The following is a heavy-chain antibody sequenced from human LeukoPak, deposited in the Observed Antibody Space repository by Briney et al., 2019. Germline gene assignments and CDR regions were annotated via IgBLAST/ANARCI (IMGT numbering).Heavy chain of an antibody. V-gene: IGHV4-59*08. J-gene: IGHJ6*02. CDR3: ARGIRGYSYYYYYGMDV. D-gene: IGHD5-18*01. CDR1: GGSISSYY. Sequence: SETLSLTCTVSGGSISSYYWSWIRQPPGKGLEWIGYIYYSGSTNYNPSLKSRVTISVDTSKNQLSLKLSSVTAADTAVYYCARGIRGYSYYYYYGMDVWGQGTTVTVSS. CDR2: IYYSGST.